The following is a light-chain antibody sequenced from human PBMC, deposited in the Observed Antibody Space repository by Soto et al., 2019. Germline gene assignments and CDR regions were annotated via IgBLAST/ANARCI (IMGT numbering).Light chain of an antibody. CDR1: SSDVGGYNY. V-gene: IGLV2-14*01. CDR3: SLYTSSSTYV. J-gene: IGLJ1*01. Sequence: QSVLTQPASVSGSPGQSITISCTGTSSDVGGYNYVSWYQQHPGKAPKLMIYDVSNRPSGVSNRFSGSKSGNTASQTISGLQAEDEADYYCSLYTSSSTYVFGTGTKVTVL. CDR2: DVS.